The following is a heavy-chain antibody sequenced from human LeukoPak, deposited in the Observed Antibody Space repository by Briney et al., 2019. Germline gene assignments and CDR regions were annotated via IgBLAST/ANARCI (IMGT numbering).Heavy chain of an antibody. CDR1: GFTVSSNY. Sequence: GGSLRLSCAASGFTVSSNYMSWVRQAPGKGLEWVSVIYSGGSTYYADSVKGRFTISRDNAKNSLYLQMNSLRAEDTAVYYCARGGDGHKLGGDYWGQGTLVTVSS. V-gene: IGHV3-53*01. CDR3: ARGGDGHKLGGDY. CDR2: IYSGGST. D-gene: IGHD5-24*01. J-gene: IGHJ4*02.